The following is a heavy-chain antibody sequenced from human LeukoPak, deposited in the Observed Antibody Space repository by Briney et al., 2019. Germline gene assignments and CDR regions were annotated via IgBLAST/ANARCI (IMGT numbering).Heavy chain of an antibody. CDR1: GGSISSSSYY. J-gene: IGHJ4*02. CDR2: IYYSGST. CDR3: ASITFGGVIVSYYYFDY. Sequence: PSETLSLTCTVSGGSISSSSYYWGWIRQPPGKGLEWIGSIYYSGSTYYNPSLKSRVTISVDTSKNQFSLKLSSVTAADTAVYYCASITFGGVIVSYYYFDYWGQGTLVTVSS. V-gene: IGHV4-39*07. D-gene: IGHD3-16*02.